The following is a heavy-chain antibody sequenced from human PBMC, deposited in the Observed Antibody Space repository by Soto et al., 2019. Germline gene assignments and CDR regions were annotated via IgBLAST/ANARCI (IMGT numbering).Heavy chain of an antibody. Sequence: QVQLQESGPGLVKPSQTLSLTCTVSGGSISSGGYYWSWIRQHPGTGLEWIGYIDYSGSTYYNPSLKSRVTISVDTSKNQFSLKLSSVTAADTAVYYCAGDAGGVAAWLRYFDLWGRGTLVTVSS. V-gene: IGHV4-31*03. D-gene: IGHD2-15*01. J-gene: IGHJ2*01. CDR1: GGSISSGGYY. CDR3: AGDAGGVAAWLRYFDL. CDR2: IDYSGST.